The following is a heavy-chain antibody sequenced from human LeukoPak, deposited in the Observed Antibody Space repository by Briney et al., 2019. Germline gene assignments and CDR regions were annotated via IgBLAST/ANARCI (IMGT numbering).Heavy chain of an antibody. J-gene: IGHJ4*02. CDR3: ARDHDPYSSSLSYFDY. V-gene: IGHV3-21*05. CDR1: GFTFSSYA. CDR2: ISSSSSYT. Sequence: GGSLRLSCTASGFTFSSYAMNWVRQAPGKGLEWVSYISSSSSYTNYADSVKGRFTISRDNAKNSLYLQMNSLRAEDTAVYYCARDHDPYSSSLSYFDYWGQGTLVTVSS. D-gene: IGHD6-13*01.